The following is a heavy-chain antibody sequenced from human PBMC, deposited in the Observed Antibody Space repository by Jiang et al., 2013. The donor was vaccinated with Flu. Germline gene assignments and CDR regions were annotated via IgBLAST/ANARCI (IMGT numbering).Heavy chain of an antibody. V-gene: IGHV3-53*01. CDR1: GFTVSSNH. CDR3: ARLGGFNWFDP. CDR2: IYSGGST. Sequence: QLVESGGGLIQPGGSLRLSCAASGFTVSSNHMSWVRQAPGKGLEWVSVIYSGGSTYYADSVKGRFTMSRDNSKNTLFLQMSSLRAEDTAVYYCARLGGFNWFDPWGQGTLVTVSS. J-gene: IGHJ5*02. D-gene: IGHD1-26*01.